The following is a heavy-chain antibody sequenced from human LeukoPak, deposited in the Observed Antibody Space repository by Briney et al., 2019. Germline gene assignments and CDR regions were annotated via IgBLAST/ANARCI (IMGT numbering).Heavy chain of an antibody. D-gene: IGHD1-1*01. CDR3: ARHSLPGTTPFDY. J-gene: IGHJ4*02. Sequence: GASVKVSCKASGYTFTGYYVHWVRQAPGQGLEWVGIINPSDGSTTYSQKFQGRVSMTRDTSTSTVYMELSSLESDDTALYYCARHSLPGTTPFDYWGQGALVTVSS. CDR2: INPSDGST. V-gene: IGHV1-46*01. CDR1: GYTFTGYY.